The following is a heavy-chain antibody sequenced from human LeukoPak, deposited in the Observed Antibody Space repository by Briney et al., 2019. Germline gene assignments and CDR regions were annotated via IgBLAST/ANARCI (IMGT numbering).Heavy chain of an antibody. CDR1: GFTFSDYY. CDR2: ISSGGSYT. D-gene: IGHD3-10*01. V-gene: IGHV3-11*03. J-gene: IGHJ4*02. Sequence: GGSLRLSCAGSGFTFSDYYMNWIRQAPGKGLEWVSYISSGGSYTNFADSVKGRFTISRDNAKNSLYLQMNSLRADDTAVYYCARNYFQGVPGVYWGQGTLVTVSS. CDR3: ARNYFQGVPGVY.